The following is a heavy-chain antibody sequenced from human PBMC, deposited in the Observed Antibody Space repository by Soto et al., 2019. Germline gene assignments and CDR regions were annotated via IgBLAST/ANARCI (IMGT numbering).Heavy chain of an antibody. J-gene: IGHJ4*02. CDR1: GDTFTTNS. V-gene: IGHV1-69*06. CDR2: IIPVVGTT. Sequence: QVQLVQSGAEVKKPGSSVKVSCKASGDTFTTNSLNWVRQAPGQGLEWMGGIIPVVGTTKYAQKYQDRVTITGDKPTNTAYMELSSLRSDDTAVYYCARGLLYATTDFDYWGQGTPVTVSS. D-gene: IGHD2-8*01. CDR3: ARGLLYATTDFDY.